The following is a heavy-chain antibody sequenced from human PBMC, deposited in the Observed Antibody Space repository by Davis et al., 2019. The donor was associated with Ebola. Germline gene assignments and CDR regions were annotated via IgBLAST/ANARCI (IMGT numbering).Heavy chain of an antibody. Sequence: GESLKISCAASGFTFSNAWMNWVRQAPGKGLEWVSAISGSGGSTYYADSVKGRFTISRDNSKNTLYLQMNSLRAEDTAVYYCAKVVGPGVWGQGTLVTVSS. D-gene: IGHD3-10*01. CDR3: AKVVGPGV. CDR1: GFTFSNAW. V-gene: IGHV3-23*01. J-gene: IGHJ4*02. CDR2: ISGSGGST.